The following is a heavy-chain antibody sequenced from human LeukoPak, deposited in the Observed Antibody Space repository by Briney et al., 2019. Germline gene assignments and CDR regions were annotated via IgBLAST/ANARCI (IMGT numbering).Heavy chain of an antibody. CDR2: IYTSGST. CDR3: ARDGVLWFGESTFY. CDR1: GGSISSYY. Sequence: SETLSLTCTVSGGSISSYYWSWIRQPAGKGLEWIGRIYTSGSTNYNPSLKSRVTISVDTSKNQFSLKLSSVTAADTAVYYCARDGVLWFGESTFYWGQGTLVTVSS. D-gene: IGHD3-10*01. V-gene: IGHV4-4*07. J-gene: IGHJ4*02.